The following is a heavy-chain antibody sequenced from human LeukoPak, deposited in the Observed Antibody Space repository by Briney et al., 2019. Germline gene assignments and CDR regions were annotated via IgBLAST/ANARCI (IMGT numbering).Heavy chain of an antibody. V-gene: IGHV3-15*01. Sequence: PGGSLRLSCAASGFTFSNAWMSWVRQAPGKGLEWVGRIKSKTDGGTTDYAAPVKGRFTISRDDSKNTLYLQMNSLKTEDTAVYYCTTDLWFGESTDVWGKGTTVTVSS. CDR2: IKSKTDGGTT. CDR3: TTDLWFGESTDV. J-gene: IGHJ6*04. CDR1: GFTFSNAW. D-gene: IGHD3-10*01.